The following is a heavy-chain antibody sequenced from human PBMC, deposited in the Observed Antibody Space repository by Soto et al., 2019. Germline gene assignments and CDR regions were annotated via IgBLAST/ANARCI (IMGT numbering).Heavy chain of an antibody. CDR3: ARRSSSSLGSLFDP. J-gene: IGHJ5*02. CDR1: GGSISSSTYY. V-gene: IGHV4-39*01. D-gene: IGHD6-6*01. CDR2: MYYTGNK. Sequence: PSETLSLTCTVSGGSISSSTYYWDWIRQPPGKGLEWIGAMYYTGNKNYNPSLESRVTMSVDTSKNQFSLKLSSVTPTDTDVYYCARRSSSSLGSLFDPWGRGILVPVSS.